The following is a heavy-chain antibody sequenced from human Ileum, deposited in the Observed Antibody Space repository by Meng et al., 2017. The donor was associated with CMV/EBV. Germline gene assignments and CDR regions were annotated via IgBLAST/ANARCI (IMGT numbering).Heavy chain of an antibody. CDR1: GFTFSSYS. D-gene: IGHD2-2*01. J-gene: IGHJ6*02. CDR2: ISSSSSYI. V-gene: IGHV3-21*01. Sequence: GESLKISCAASGFTFSSYSMNWVRQAPGKGLEWVSSISSSSSYIYYADSVKGRFTISRDNAKNSLYLQMNSLRAEDTAVYYCARDHCSSTSCYPYYGMDVWGQGTMVTVSS. CDR3: ARDHCSSTSCYPYYGMDV.